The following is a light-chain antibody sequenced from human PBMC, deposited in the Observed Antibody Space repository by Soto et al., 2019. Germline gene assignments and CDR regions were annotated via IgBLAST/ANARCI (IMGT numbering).Light chain of an antibody. CDR3: CSYADTNNPYV. CDR2: EVS. CDR1: SSDVGGYNY. J-gene: IGLJ1*01. V-gene: IGLV2-8*01. Sequence: QSVLTQPPSASGSPGQSVTISCTGTSSDVGGYNYVSWYQKHPGKAPKLMIYEVSKRPSGVPDRFSGSESGNTASLTVSGLQAEDEADYYCCSYADTNNPYVFGTGTKLTVL.